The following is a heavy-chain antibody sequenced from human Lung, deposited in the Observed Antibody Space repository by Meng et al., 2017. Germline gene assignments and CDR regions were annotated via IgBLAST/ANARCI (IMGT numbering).Heavy chain of an antibody. J-gene: IGHJ4*02. CDR3: ARGPTTMAHDFDY. CDR1: GGSLSDYY. V-gene: IGHV4-34*01. Sequence: QQWCGGLCKPSETLCPPFVVLGGSLSDYYWSWIRQPPGKGLEWVGEINHSGSTNYNPSLESRATISVDTSQNNLSLKLSSVTAADSAVYYCARGPTTMAHDFDYWGQGTLVTVSS. D-gene: IGHD4-11*01. CDR2: INHSGST.